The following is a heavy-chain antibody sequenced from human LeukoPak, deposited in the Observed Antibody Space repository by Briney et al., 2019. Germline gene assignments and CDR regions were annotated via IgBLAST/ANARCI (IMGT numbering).Heavy chain of an antibody. CDR2: IHSGGST. Sequence: PGGSLRLSCAASGFTVRSNYMNWVRQAPGKGLEWVSIIHSGGSTYYADSVKGRFTISRDNSKHTLYLQMNSLRAEDTAVYYCARNLYGDFAGYGFWGQGTLVTVSS. CDR3: ARNLYGDFAGYGF. D-gene: IGHD4-17*01. CDR1: GFTVRSNY. V-gene: IGHV3-53*01. J-gene: IGHJ4*02.